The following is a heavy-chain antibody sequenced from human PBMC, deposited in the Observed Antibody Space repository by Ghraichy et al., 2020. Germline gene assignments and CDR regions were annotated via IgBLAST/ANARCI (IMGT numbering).Heavy chain of an antibody. Sequence: SETLSLTCAVSGYSISSGYYWGWIRQPPGKGLEWIGSIYHSGSTYYNPSLKSRVTISVDTSKNQFSLKLSSVTAADTAVYYCAKEFPNYYDSSGYFDYWGQGTLVTVSS. D-gene: IGHD3-22*01. CDR3: AKEFPNYYDSSGYFDY. CDR2: IYHSGST. J-gene: IGHJ4*02. V-gene: IGHV4-38-2*02. CDR1: GYSISSGYY.